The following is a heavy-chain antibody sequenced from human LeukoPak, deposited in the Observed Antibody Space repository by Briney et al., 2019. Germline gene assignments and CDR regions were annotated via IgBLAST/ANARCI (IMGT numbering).Heavy chain of an antibody. D-gene: IGHD3-3*01. V-gene: IGHV4-30-4*08. CDR1: GGSISSGDYY. CDR3: ARAARGLRFLEWPQGFDY. CDR2: IYYSGST. Sequence: PSETLSLXCTVSGGSISSGDYYWSWIRQPPGKGQEWIGYIYYSGSTYYNPSLKSRVTISVDTSKNQFSLKLSSVTAADTAVYYCARAARGLRFLEWPQGFDYWGQGTLVTVSS. J-gene: IGHJ4*02.